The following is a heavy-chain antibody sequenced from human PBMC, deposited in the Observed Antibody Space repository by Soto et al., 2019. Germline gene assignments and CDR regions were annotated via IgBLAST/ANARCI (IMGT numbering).Heavy chain of an antibody. CDR2: IKSKADGGTT. CDR1: GFRFTNAW. J-gene: IGHJ4*02. V-gene: IGHV3-15*01. Sequence: GSVRLSCAASGFRFTNAWMNWVRQAPGKGLEWVGRIKSKADGGTTDYGASVKGRFTISRDDSKNTLYLQMKSLKTEDTAVYYCTTGTVGYSYGYWGQGTLVTAPQ. D-gene: IGHD5-18*01. CDR3: TTGTVGYSYGY.